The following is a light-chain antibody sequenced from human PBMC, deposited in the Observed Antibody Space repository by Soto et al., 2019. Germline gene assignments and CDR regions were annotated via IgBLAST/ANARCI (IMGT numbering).Light chain of an antibody. CDR2: AAS. Sequence: DIHMTQSPSSLSASIGYRVTITCQASQAINNYLHWYQQKPGKAPKLLIYAASSLQSGVPSRFSGSGSGTDFTLTISSLQPEDFATYYCQQSYSTPLTFGGGTKVDI. CDR1: QAINNY. CDR3: QQSYSTPLT. J-gene: IGKJ4*01. V-gene: IGKV1-39*01.